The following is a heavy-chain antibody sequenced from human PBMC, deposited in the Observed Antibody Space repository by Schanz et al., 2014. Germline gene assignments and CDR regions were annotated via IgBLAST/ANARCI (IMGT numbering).Heavy chain of an antibody. CDR2: INPSSGGT. Sequence: QVQLVQSGAEVKKPGASVKVSCKASGYTFNNYTYVMIWVRQAPGQGLEWMGWINPSSGGTNYAQKFQGRVTMTRDTSISTAYMELNRLRSDDTAVYYCARDSHRRVAVPGYWGQGTLVTVSS. CDR3: ARDSHRRVAVPGY. D-gene: IGHD6-19*01. V-gene: IGHV1-2*02. J-gene: IGHJ4*02. CDR1: GYTFNNYT.